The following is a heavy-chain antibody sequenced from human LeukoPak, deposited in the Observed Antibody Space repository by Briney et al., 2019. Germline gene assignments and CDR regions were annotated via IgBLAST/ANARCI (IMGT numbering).Heavy chain of an antibody. Sequence: SVKVSCKASGGTFSSYAISWVRQAPGQGLEWMGGIIPIFGTANYAQKFQGRVTITADESTSTAYMELSSLRSEDTAVYYCAKDTHTLIAAAGTDWGQGTLVTVSS. CDR1: GGTFSSYA. D-gene: IGHD6-13*01. V-gene: IGHV1-69*01. CDR3: AKDTHTLIAAAGTD. CDR2: IIPIFGTA. J-gene: IGHJ4*02.